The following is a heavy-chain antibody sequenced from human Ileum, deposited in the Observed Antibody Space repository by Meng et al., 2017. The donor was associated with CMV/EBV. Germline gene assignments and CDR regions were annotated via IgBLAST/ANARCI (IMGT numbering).Heavy chain of an antibody. CDR1: GFTLSNYW. CDR2: ISEDAGDI. V-gene: IGHV3-7*01. Sequence: GGSLRLSCAASGFTLSNYWMSWVRQVPGKGLEWVASISEDAGDISYVGSVKGRFTISRDNAKNIVYLEMNSLTAEDTAVYYCARGLRRTKAAFDVWGQGTMVTVSS. D-gene: IGHD1-14*01. J-gene: IGHJ3*01. CDR3: ARGLRRTKAAFDV.